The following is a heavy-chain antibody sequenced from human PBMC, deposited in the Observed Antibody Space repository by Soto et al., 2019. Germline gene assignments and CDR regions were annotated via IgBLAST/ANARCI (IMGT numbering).Heavy chain of an antibody. CDR2: ISGSGVRT. Sequence: GGPLRLSCSASGFIFSNYAMSWARQAPGKGLEWVSTISGSGVRTYYADSVKGRFTISRDNSKNTLDLQMNNLRVEDTAIYYCAKDHAREQFVRGENWFDSWGQGTLVTVSS. J-gene: IGHJ5*01. CDR1: GFIFSNYA. CDR3: AKDHAREQFVRGENWFDS. V-gene: IGHV3-23*01. D-gene: IGHD6-6*01.